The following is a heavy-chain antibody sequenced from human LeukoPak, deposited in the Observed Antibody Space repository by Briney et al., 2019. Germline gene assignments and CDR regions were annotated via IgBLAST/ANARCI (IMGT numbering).Heavy chain of an antibody. J-gene: IGHJ6*02. Sequence: GGSLRLSCAASGFTFSDYYMSWIRQAPGKGLEWVSYISSSGSTIYYADSVKSRFTISRDNAKNSLYLQMNSLRAEDTAVYYCARVGYCSSTSCYLPGSYYGMDVWGQGTTVTVSS. CDR1: GFTFSDYY. V-gene: IGHV3-11*01. CDR3: ARVGYCSSTSCYLPGSYYGMDV. CDR2: ISSSGSTI. D-gene: IGHD2-2*03.